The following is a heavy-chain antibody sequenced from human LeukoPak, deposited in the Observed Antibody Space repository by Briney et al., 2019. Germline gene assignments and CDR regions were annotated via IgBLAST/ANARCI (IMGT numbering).Heavy chain of an antibody. CDR1: GFTFSSYW. V-gene: IGHV4-39*07. CDR2: IDYTGTT. D-gene: IGHD5-18*01. CDR3: VKFKRRPRTYSYDYEF. J-gene: IGHJ4*02. Sequence: GSLRLSCAASGFTFSSYWMSWVRQTPGKGLAWIASIDYTGTTYYNPSFKSRVSISMDTSKNQFSLKLTSVTAADTAVFYCVKFKRRPRTYSYDYEFWGQGTLVTVSP.